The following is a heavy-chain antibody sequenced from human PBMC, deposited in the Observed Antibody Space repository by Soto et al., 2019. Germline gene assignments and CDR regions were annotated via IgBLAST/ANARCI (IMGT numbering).Heavy chain of an antibody. D-gene: IGHD3-3*01. CDR3: AARKLAAYDEFWSGYYNFDY. Sequence: ASVKVSCKASGCTFTSYGISWVRQAPGQGLEWMGWISAYNGNTNYAQKLQGRVTMTTDTSTSTAYMELRSLRPDDPAVYYCAARKLAAYDEFWSGYYNFDYWGQGTLVTVSS. CDR2: ISAYNGNT. V-gene: IGHV1-18*01. J-gene: IGHJ4*02. CDR1: GCTFTSYG.